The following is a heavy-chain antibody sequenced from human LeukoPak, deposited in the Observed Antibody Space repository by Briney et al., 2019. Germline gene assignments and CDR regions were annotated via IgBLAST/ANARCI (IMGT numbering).Heavy chain of an antibody. J-gene: IGHJ4*02. V-gene: IGHV1-18*04. Sequence: ASVNVSFKGSGYTFTNYGISWVGQARGQGGEGMGWISAYNGNTNYAQKLQGRVTITTDTSTSTAYMELRSLRSGDTAVYYCATEVATERYYFDYWGQGTLVTVSS. CDR2: ISAYNGNT. CDR3: ATEVATERYYFDY. CDR1: GYTFTNYG. D-gene: IGHD5-12*01.